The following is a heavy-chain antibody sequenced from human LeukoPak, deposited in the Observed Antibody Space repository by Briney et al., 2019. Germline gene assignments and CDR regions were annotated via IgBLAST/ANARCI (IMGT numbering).Heavy chain of an antibody. D-gene: IGHD1-26*01. CDR1: GFTFSNYA. Sequence: PGGSLRLSCAASGFTFSNYAMTWVRQAPGKGLEWVSTISGSAGSTFYADSVKGRFTISRDNSKNTLYLQMSSLRDEDTAVYNCAKGGELLVVPYFDYWGQGTLVTVSS. V-gene: IGHV3-23*01. CDR3: AKGGELLVVPYFDY. CDR2: ISGSAGST. J-gene: IGHJ4*02.